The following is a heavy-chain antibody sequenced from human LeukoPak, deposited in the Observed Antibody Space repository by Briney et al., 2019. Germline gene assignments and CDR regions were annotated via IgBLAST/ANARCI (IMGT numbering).Heavy chain of an antibody. V-gene: IGHV1-69*13. D-gene: IGHD5-18*01. J-gene: IGHJ4*02. Sequence: SVKVSCKASGGTFSSYAISWVRQAPGQGLEWMGGIIPVFGTANYAQKFQGRVTITADESTSTAYMELSSLRSEDTAVYYCASIRGYSCGNNREYYFDYWGQGTLVTVSS. CDR3: ASIRGYSCGNNREYYFDY. CDR2: IIPVFGTA. CDR1: GGTFSSYA.